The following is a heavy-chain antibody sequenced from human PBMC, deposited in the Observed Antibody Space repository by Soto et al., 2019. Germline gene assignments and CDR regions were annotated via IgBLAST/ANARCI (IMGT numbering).Heavy chain of an antibody. CDR1: GFTFSTYA. D-gene: IGHD6-19*01. V-gene: IGHV3-30*18. CDR3: AKAFHGIAVAYFDY. CDR2: VSYDGRNT. J-gene: IGHJ4*02. Sequence: GGSLRLSCAASGFTFSTYAMAWVRQAPGKGLEWVAVVSYDGRNTDYADSVKGRFTISRDNSKNTLYLQMNSLRAEDTAVYYCAKAFHGIAVAYFDYWGQGTLVTVSS.